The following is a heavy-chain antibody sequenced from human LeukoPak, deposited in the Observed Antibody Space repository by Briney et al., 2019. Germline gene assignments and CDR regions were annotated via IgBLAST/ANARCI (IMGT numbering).Heavy chain of an antibody. J-gene: IGHJ4*02. CDR2: ISSSSSYI. CDR1: GFTFSSYS. Sequence: GGSLRLSCAASGFTFSSYSMNWVRQAPGKGLEWVSSISSSSSYIYYADSVKGPFTISRDNAKNSLYLQMNSLRAEDTAVYYCARGAAKGDGFNRPDYWGQGTLVTVSS. V-gene: IGHV3-21*01. CDR3: ARGAAKGDGFNRPDY. D-gene: IGHD5-24*01.